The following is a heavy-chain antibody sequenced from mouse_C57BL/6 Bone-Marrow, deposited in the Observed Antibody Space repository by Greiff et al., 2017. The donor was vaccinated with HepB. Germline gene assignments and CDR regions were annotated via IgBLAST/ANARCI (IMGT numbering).Heavy chain of an antibody. Sequence: VQLQQPGAELVKPGASVKLSCKASGYTFTSYWMHWVKQRPGRGLEWIGRIDPSNGGTNYNEKFKSKATLTVDKSSSTAYMQLSSLTSEDSAVYYCARSLYYYGSSYWYFDVWGTGTTVTVSA. V-gene: IGHV1-72*01. J-gene: IGHJ1*03. CDR1: GYTFTSYW. D-gene: IGHD1-1*01. CDR3: ARSLYYYGSSYWYFDV. CDR2: IDPSNGGT.